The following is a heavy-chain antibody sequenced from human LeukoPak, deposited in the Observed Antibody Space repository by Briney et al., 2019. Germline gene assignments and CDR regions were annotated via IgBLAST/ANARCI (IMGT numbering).Heavy chain of an antibody. CDR3: ARDSRKFPFKRIYYGMDV. CDR1: GGSFSGYY. D-gene: IGHD1-14*01. CDR2: INHSGST. Sequence: SETLSLTCAVYGGSFSGYYWSWIRQPPGKGLEWIGEINHSGSTNYNPSLKSGVTISVDTSKNQFSLKLSSVTAADTAVYYCARDSRKFPFKRIYYGMDVWGQGTTVTVSS. V-gene: IGHV4-34*01. J-gene: IGHJ6*02.